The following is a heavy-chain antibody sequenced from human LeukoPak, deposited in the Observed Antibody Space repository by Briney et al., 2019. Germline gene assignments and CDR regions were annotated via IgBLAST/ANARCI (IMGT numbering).Heavy chain of an antibody. D-gene: IGHD1-7*01. CDR3: ATVGERRELLPWAGGGYFDY. CDR1: GGSISSGSYY. V-gene: IGHV4-61*02. J-gene: IGHJ4*02. Sequence: PSQTLSLTCTVSGGSISSGSYYWSWIRQPAGKGLEWIGRIYTSGSTNSNPSLKSRVTISVDTSKNQFSLKLSSVTAADTAVYYCATVGERRELLPWAGGGYFDYWGQGTLVTVSS. CDR2: IYTSGST.